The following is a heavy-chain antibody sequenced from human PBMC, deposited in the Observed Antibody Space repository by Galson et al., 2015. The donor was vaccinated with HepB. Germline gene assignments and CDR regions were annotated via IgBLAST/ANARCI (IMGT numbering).Heavy chain of an antibody. J-gene: IGHJ2*01. CDR2: ISSSSSYI. CDR1: GFTFSSYS. Sequence: SLRLSCAASGFTFSSYSMNWVRQAPGKGLEWVSSISSSSSYIYYADSVKGRFTISRDNAKNSLYLQMNSLRAEDTAVYYCARDLNGCGGDCSSGENWYFDLWGRGTLVTVSS. CDR3: ARDLNGCGGDCSSGENWYFDL. D-gene: IGHD2-21*01. V-gene: IGHV3-21*01.